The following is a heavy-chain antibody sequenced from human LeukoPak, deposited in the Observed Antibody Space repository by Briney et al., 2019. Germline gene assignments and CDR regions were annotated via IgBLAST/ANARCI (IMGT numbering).Heavy chain of an antibody. D-gene: IGHD6-13*01. CDR1: GFTFSGYT. Sequence: GGSLRLSCAASGFTFSGYTMTWVRQAPGKGLEWVSSISNSSTYIYYADSVKGRFTISRDNVQNSLSLQMNSLRAEDTAVYYCARGIAAAGTRFDPWGQGTLVTVSS. CDR3: ARGIAAAGTRFDP. CDR2: ISNSSTYI. V-gene: IGHV3-21*01. J-gene: IGHJ5*02.